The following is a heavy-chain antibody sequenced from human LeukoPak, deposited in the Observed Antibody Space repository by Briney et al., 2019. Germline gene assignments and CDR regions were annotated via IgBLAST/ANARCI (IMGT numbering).Heavy chain of an antibody. Sequence: ASVKVSCKASGGTFSSYAISWVRQAPGQGLEWMGGIIPIFGTANYAQKLQGRVTMTTDTSTSTAHMELRSLRSDDTAVYYCARDLDYGSGSFDYWGQGTLVTVSS. J-gene: IGHJ4*02. CDR2: IIPIFGTA. CDR3: ARDLDYGSGSFDY. V-gene: IGHV1-69*05. D-gene: IGHD3-10*01. CDR1: GGTFSSYA.